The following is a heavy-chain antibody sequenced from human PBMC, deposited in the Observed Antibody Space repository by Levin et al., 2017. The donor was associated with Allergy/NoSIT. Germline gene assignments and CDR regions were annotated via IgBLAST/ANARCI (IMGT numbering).Heavy chain of an antibody. CDR1: GFTFSSYA. J-gene: IGHJ1*01. D-gene: IGHD6-13*01. CDR3: ARDRVASAGTGHFQH. V-gene: IGHV3-30*04. CDR2: IPYDGSNN. Sequence: QAGGSLRLSCAASGFTFSSYAMHWVRQAPGKGLEWVAVIPYDGSNNYYADSVKGRFTISRDNSKNTLYLQMNSLRAEDTAVYYCARDRVASAGTGHFQHWGQGTLVTVSS.